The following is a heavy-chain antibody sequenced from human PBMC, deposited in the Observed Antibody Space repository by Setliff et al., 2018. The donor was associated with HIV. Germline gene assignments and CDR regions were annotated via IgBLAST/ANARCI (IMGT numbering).Heavy chain of an antibody. J-gene: IGHJ6*02. V-gene: IGHV4-4*07. CDR3: ARDEGVVAATETYYYNGLDV. CDR2: LYPGGST. Sequence: NPSETLSLTCSVSGASITGYYWSWIRQPAGKGLEWIGRLYPGGSTYYNPSLKSRITISVDTSKNQFSLTLNSVTAADTAVYYCARDEGVVAATETYYYNGLDVWGQGTTVTVSS. D-gene: IGHD2-15*01. CDR1: GASITGYY.